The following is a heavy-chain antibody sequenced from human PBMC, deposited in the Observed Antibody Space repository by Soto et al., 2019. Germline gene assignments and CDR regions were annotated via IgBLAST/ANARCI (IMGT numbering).Heavy chain of an antibody. CDR2: IYYSGST. Sequence: PSETLSLTCTVSGGSISSYYWSWIRQPPGKGLEWIGYIYYSGSTNYNPSLKSRVTISVDTSKNQFSLKLSSVTAADTAVYYCARDRHGLNWFDPWGQGTLVTVSS. V-gene: IGHV4-59*01. D-gene: IGHD4-17*01. CDR3: ARDRHGLNWFDP. CDR1: GGSISSYY. J-gene: IGHJ5*02.